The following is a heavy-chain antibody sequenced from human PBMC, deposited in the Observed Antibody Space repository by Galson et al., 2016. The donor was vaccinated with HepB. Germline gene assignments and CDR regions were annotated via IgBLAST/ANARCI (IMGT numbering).Heavy chain of an antibody. CDR2: IYWDDDK. CDR1: GFSLSTSGVG. CDR3: AHRAYSGYDWESNWFDP. Sequence: PALVKPTQTLTLTCTFSGFSLSTSGVGVGWIRQPPGKALEWLAPIYWDDDKRYSPSLESRLTITKDTSKNQVVLTMINMDPVDTATYYCAHRAYSGYDWESNWFDPWGQGTLVTVSS. D-gene: IGHD5-12*01. J-gene: IGHJ5*02. V-gene: IGHV2-5*02.